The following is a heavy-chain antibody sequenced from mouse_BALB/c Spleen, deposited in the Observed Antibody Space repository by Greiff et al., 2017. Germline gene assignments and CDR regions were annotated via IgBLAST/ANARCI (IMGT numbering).Heavy chain of an antibody. CDR3: ARCWERGYAMDY. V-gene: IGHV1-7*01. Sequence: QVQLQQSGAELAKPGASVKMSCKASGYTFTSYWMHWVKQRPGQGLEWIGYINPSTGYTESNQKFKDKATLTADKSSSTAYMQLSSLTSEDSAVYYCARCWERGYAMDYWGQGTSVTVSS. D-gene: IGHD4-1*01. CDR1: GYTFTSYW. J-gene: IGHJ4*01. CDR2: INPSTGYT.